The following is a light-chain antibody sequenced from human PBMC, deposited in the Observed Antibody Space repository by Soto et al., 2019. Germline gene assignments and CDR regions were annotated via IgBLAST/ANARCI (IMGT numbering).Light chain of an antibody. J-gene: IGKJ5*01. Sequence: EIVLTQSPATLSLSPGERATLSCRASQSVSSYLAWYQQKPGQAPRLVIYDIFTRATGVPTRISGSGSGTELNLTISSLQSEDFEFYFCQKSSNWHPSKFGPRARLAI. CDR1: QSVSSY. V-gene: IGKV3D-11*02. CDR2: DIF. CDR3: QKSSNWHPSK.